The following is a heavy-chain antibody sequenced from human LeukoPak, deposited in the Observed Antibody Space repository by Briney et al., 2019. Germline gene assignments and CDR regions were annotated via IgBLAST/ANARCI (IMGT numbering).Heavy chain of an antibody. CDR1: GGSISSYY. V-gene: IGHV4-59*01. CDR3: ARDFGGLAAAPDAFDI. CDR2: IYYSGST. Sequence: SETLSLTCTVSGGSISSYYWSWIRQPPGKGLEWIGYIYYSGSTNYNPSLKSRVTISVDTSKNQFSLKLSSVTAADTAVYYCARDFGGLAAAPDAFDIWGQGTMVTVSS. D-gene: IGHD6-13*01. J-gene: IGHJ3*02.